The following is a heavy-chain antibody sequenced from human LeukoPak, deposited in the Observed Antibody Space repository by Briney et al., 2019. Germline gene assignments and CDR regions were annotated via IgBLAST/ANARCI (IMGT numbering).Heavy chain of an antibody. J-gene: IGHJ4*02. V-gene: IGHV4-34*01. CDR2: FFHSGNT. CDR3: ARGTGHSGWYDY. CDR1: GGSFSGYY. Sequence: SETLSLTCAVYGGSFSGYYWGWIRQPPGKGLEWSGSFFHSGNTYYKPSLKSRVTISIDTSKNQFSLKLSSVTAADTAVYYCARGTGHSGWYDYWGQGTLVTVSS. D-gene: IGHD6-19*01.